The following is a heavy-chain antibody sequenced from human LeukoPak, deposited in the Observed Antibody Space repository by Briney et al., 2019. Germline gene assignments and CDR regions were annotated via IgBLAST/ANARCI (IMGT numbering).Heavy chain of an antibody. D-gene: IGHD2-21*01. J-gene: IGHJ4*02. CDR1: GVSINDPTYH. V-gene: IGHV3-11*04. Sequence: LSLTCTVSGVSINDPTYHWGWIRQPPGKGLEWVSYISSSGSTIYYADSVQGRFTISRDNSNNILYLQMNSLTPEDTAMYYCATEERCVVTYCATTLDYWGQGTLVTVS. CDR3: ATEERCVVTYCATTLDY. CDR2: ISSSGSTI.